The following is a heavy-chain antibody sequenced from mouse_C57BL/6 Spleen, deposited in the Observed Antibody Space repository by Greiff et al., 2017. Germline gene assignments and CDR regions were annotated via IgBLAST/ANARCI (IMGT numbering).Heavy chain of an antibody. D-gene: IGHD1-1*01. CDR3: AGRGYGRNAMDY. J-gene: IGHJ4*01. CDR2: ISSGSSTI. V-gene: IGHV5-17*01. CDR1: GFTFSDYG. Sequence: EVQLVESGGGLVKPGGSLKLSCAASGFTFSDYGMHWVRQAPEKGLEWVAYISSGSSTIYYADTVKGRFTISRDNAKNTLFLQMTSLRSEDTAMYYCAGRGYGRNAMDYWGQGTSVTVSS.